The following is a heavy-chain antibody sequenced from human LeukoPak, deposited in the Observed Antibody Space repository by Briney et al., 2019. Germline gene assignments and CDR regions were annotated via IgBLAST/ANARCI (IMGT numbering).Heavy chain of an antibody. D-gene: IGHD1-14*01. Sequence: ASVKVSCKASGYTFTGYYMHWVRQAPGQGLEWMGWINPNSGGTNYAQKLQGRVTMTTDTSTSTAYMELRSLRSDDTAVYYCARALTSPYWYFDLWGRGTLVTVSS. CDR1: GYTFTGYY. J-gene: IGHJ2*01. V-gene: IGHV1-2*02. CDR2: INPNSGGT. CDR3: ARALTSPYWYFDL.